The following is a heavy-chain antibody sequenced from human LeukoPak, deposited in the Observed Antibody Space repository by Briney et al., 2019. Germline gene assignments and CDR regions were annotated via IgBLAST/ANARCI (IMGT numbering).Heavy chain of an antibody. CDR1: GFTFSSYA. D-gene: IGHD4-11*01. CDR2: ISYAGSNK. Sequence: GGSLRLSCAPSGFTFSSYAMHWVRQAPGKGLEWVAVISYAGSNKFYADSVRGRVTISRDNSKNTLYLQMNNLKTEDAAVYYCARGQHRVTYSDDAFDIWGQGTMVTVSS. V-gene: IGHV3-30-3*01. J-gene: IGHJ3*02. CDR3: ARGQHRVTYSDDAFDI.